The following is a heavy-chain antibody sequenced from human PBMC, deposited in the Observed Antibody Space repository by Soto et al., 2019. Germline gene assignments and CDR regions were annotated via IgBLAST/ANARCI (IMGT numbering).Heavy chain of an antibody. D-gene: IGHD3-22*01. Sequence: QVQLLESGGGVVQPGRSLRLSCATSGFIFSTFGMHWVRQAPGKGLEWVAVIWSDGSNADYADSVKGRFTISRDNSKNTLYLQMNGLRAEDTAVYYCAREYYYDSSGYYQHGSHPDYWGQGTLVTVSS. J-gene: IGHJ4*02. CDR2: IWSDGSNA. CDR1: GFIFSTFG. CDR3: AREYYYDSSGYYQHGSHPDY. V-gene: IGHV3-33*01.